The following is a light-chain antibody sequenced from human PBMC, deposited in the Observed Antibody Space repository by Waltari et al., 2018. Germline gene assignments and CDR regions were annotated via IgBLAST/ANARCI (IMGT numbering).Light chain of an antibody. J-gene: IGKJ5*01. CDR2: EVS. CDR3: QQLNTYPIT. V-gene: IGKV1-9*01. CDR1: QGVRAL. Sequence: DTQFTPSPFSLSAPLGDRVTITCRASQGVRALLAWYQPKPGKAPKLLIYEVSTLQSGVPSRFSGGGSGTEFTLTITSLQPEDFATYYCQQLNTYPITFGQGTRLEIK.